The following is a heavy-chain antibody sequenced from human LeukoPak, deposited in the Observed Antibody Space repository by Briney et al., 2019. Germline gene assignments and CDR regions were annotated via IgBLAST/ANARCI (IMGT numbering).Heavy chain of an antibody. Sequence: GGALRLSCATSGFNFRNHGLHWVRQAPGKGPEWGAYTRDDGSKNWYGDSVKGRFTISRDNSKSTLYLQMNNLRAEDTAVYYCANGDCRGGRCSSGAYWGQGTLVTVSS. CDR2: TRDDGSKN. J-gene: IGHJ4*02. CDR3: ANGDCRGGRCSSGAY. D-gene: IGHD2-15*01. CDR1: GFNFRNHG. V-gene: IGHV3-30*02.